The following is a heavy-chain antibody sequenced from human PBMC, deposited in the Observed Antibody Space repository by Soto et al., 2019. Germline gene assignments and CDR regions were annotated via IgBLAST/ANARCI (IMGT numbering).Heavy chain of an antibody. V-gene: IGHV3-15*01. CDR1: GFTFSDAW. J-gene: IGHJ5*02. Sequence: GGSLRLSCAASGFTFSDAWMSWVRQAPGKGLDWVGRIKSKSDGGTTEYAAPVRGRFTISRDDSKNTLYLQMNSLKTEDTAVYYCTTHLWRTDVLVGSTGYFNTWGQGTPVTVSS. CDR2: IKSKSDGGTT. D-gene: IGHD2-15*01. CDR3: TTHLWRTDVLVGSTGYFNT.